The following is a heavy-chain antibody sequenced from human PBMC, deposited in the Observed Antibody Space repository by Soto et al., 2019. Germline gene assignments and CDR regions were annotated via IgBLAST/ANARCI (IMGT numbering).Heavy chain of an antibody. CDR2: ISGSGGST. J-gene: IGHJ4*02. Sequence: WWSLRLSCSASVFTFSSYAMSWFRQAPGKGLEWVSAISGSGGSTYYADSVKGRFTISRDNSKNTLYLQMNSLRAEDTAVYYCAVIAARHFDYWGQGTLVTVSS. V-gene: IGHV3-23*01. CDR1: VFTFSSYA. CDR3: AVIAARHFDY. D-gene: IGHD6-6*01.